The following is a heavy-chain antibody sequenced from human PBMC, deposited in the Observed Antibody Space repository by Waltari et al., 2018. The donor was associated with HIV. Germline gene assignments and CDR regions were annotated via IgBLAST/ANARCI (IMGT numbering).Heavy chain of an antibody. J-gene: IGHJ5*02. V-gene: IGHV3-48*01. CDR3: SREGSGFDP. CDR1: GFTFSRYN. CDR2: ISRDGGDTT. Sequence: QLVESGGGLVQPGGSLRLSCAASGFTFSRYNMNWVRQAPGKGLEWVSYISRDGGDTTFYADSVKGRFTISRDNANNALYLQMNSLRVEDTAVYYCSREGSGFDPWGQGTLVTVSS. D-gene: IGHD6-6*01.